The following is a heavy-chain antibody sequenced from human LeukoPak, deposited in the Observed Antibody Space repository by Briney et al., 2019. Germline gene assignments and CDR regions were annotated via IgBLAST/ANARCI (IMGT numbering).Heavy chain of an antibody. V-gene: IGHV3-7*01. CDR1: GFTFSSYW. CDR3: AKDRYSYAVKAYYFDY. Sequence: GGSLRLSCAASGFTFSSYWMSWVRQAPGKGLEWVANIKQDGSEKYYVDSVKGRFTISRDNAKNSLYLQMNSLRAEDTAVYYCAKDRYSYAVKAYYFDYWGQGTLVTVSS. J-gene: IGHJ4*02. D-gene: IGHD5-18*01. CDR2: IKQDGSEK.